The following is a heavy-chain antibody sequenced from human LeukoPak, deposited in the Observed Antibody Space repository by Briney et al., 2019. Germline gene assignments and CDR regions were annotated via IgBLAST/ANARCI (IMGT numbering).Heavy chain of an antibody. D-gene: IGHD6-13*01. J-gene: IGHJ2*01. V-gene: IGHV3-23*01. Sequence: GGSLRLSCAASGFTFSSYAMSWVRQAPGKGLEWVSSISASGGSTYYADSVKGRFIISRDNSKNTLYLQMNSLRAEDTALYYCVKTFSSTWSDWYFDIWGRGTLVTVSS. CDR3: VKTFSSTWSDWYFDI. CDR1: GFTFSSYA. CDR2: ISASGGST.